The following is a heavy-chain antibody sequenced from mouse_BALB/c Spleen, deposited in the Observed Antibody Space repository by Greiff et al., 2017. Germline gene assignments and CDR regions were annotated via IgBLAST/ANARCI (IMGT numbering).Heavy chain of an antibody. D-gene: IGHD1-1*01. V-gene: IGHV14-3*02. CDR2: IDPANGNT. CDR3: ARSSYYDGIDY. Sequence: VHVKQSGAELVKPGASVKLSCTASGFNIKDTYMHWVKQRPEQGLEWIGRIDPANGNTKYDPKFQGKATITADTSSNTAYLQLSSLTSEDTAVYYCARSSYYDGIDYWGQGTTLTVSS. J-gene: IGHJ2*01. CDR1: GFNIKDTY.